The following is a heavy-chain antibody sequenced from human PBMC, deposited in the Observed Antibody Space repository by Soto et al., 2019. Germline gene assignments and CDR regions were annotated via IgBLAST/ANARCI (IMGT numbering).Heavy chain of an antibody. D-gene: IGHD3-3*01. CDR3: ARELTIFGVVNPWFDP. J-gene: IGHJ5*02. CDR1: GGSISSGGYY. CDR2: IYYSGST. V-gene: IGHV4-31*03. Sequence: PSETLSLTCTVSGGSISSGGYYWSWIRQHPGKGLEWIGYIYYSGSTYYNPSLKSRVTISVDTSKNQFSLKLSSVTAADTAVYYCARELTIFGVVNPWFDPWGQGTLVTVSS.